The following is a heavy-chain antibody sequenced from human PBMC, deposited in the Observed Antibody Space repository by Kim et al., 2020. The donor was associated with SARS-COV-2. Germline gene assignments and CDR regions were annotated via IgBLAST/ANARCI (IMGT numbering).Heavy chain of an antibody. CDR2: IYYSGST. J-gene: IGHJ4*02. D-gene: IGHD4-17*01. V-gene: IGHV4-39*07. Sequence: SETLSLTCTVSGGSISSSSYYWGWIRQPPGKGLEWIGSIYYSGSTYYNPSLKSRVTISVDTSKNQFSLKLSSVTAADTAVYYCARDQNGDYDVWGQGTLVTVSS. CDR1: GGSISSSSYY. CDR3: ARDQNGDYDV.